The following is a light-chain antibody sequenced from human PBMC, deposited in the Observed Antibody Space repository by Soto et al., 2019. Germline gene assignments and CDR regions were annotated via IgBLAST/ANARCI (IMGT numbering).Light chain of an antibody. V-gene: IGLV1-51*01. Sequence: VLTQPPSLSAAPGQTVTISCSGGSSNIGNNYVSWYQQVAGTTPKLLIFDNNKRPSGIPDRFSGSKSGTSATLGIAGLQTGDAADYYCATWDSSLSAWLFGGGTQLT. CDR1: SSNIGNNY. J-gene: IGLJ3*02. CDR3: ATWDSSLSAWL. CDR2: DNN.